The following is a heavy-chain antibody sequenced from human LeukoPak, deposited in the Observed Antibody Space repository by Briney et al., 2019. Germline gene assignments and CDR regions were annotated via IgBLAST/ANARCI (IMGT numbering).Heavy chain of an antibody. V-gene: IGHV3-23*01. Sequence: GGSLRLSCAASGFTFSSSSTSWVRQAPGKGLEWVSVISGSGGSTDYADSVKGRFTISRDNSKNTLYLQMNSLRAEDTAVYYCAKGSGWYVWGQGTLVTVSP. CDR1: GFTFSSSS. CDR2: ISGSGGST. D-gene: IGHD6-19*01. CDR3: AKGSGWYV. J-gene: IGHJ4*02.